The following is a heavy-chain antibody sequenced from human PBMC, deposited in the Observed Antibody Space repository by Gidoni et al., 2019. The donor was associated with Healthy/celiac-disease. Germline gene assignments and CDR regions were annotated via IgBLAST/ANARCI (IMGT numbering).Heavy chain of an antibody. D-gene: IGHD3-3*01. CDR1: GFSLSTSGVG. V-gene: IGHV2-5*01. Sequence: QITLKESGPTLVKSTQTLTLTCTFSGFSLSTSGVGVGWIRQPPGKALEWLALIYWNDDKRYSPSLKSRLTITKDTSKNQVVLTMTNMDPVDTATYYCAHRLLNEYYDFWSGYDYWGQGTLVTVSS. CDR2: IYWNDDK. CDR3: AHRLLNEYYDFWSGYDY. J-gene: IGHJ4*02.